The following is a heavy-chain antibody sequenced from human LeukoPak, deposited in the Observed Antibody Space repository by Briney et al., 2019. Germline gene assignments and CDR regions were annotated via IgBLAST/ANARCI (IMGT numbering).Heavy chain of an antibody. D-gene: IGHD1-20*01. V-gene: IGHV3-23*01. Sequence: GGSLRLSCAASGFTFSTYAISWVRQAPGKGLEWVSAISASGVSTYYADSVKGRFTISRDNAKNTLYLQMNSLRAEDTAVYYCVAYNWNYPDYWGQGTLVTVSS. CDR1: GFTFSTYA. CDR2: ISASGVST. CDR3: VAYNWNYPDY. J-gene: IGHJ4*02.